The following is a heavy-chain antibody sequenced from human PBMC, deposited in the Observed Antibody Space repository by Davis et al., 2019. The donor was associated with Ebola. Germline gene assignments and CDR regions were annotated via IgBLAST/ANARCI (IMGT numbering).Heavy chain of an antibody. D-gene: IGHD3-9*01. CDR1: GGSISSSNW. J-gene: IGHJ5*02. Sequence: MPSETLSLTCAVSGGSISSSNWWSWVRQPPGKGLEWIGEIYHSGSTNYNPSLKSRVTISVDTSKNQFSLKLSSVTAADTAVYYCARELVIRKGWFDPWGQGTLVTVSS. CDR2: IYHSGST. CDR3: ARELVIRKGWFDP. V-gene: IGHV4-4*02.